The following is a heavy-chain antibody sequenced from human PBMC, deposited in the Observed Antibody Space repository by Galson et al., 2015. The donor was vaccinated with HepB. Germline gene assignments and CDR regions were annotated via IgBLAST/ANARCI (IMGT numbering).Heavy chain of an antibody. CDR1: GFTFSSYS. Sequence: SLRLSCAASGFTFSSYSMNWVRQAPGKGLEWVSYISSSSSTIDYADSVKGRFTISRDNAKNSLYLQMNSLRAEDTAVYYCARDHRRALKRASPGNDAFDIWGQGTMVTVSS. CDR3: ARDHRRALKRASPGNDAFDI. CDR2: ISSSSSTI. V-gene: IGHV3-48*01. D-gene: IGHD1-26*01. J-gene: IGHJ3*02.